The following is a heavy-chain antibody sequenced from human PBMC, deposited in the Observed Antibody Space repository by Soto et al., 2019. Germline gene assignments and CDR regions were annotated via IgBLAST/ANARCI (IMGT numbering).Heavy chain of an antibody. CDR1: GGSISSYY. D-gene: IGHD6-19*01. V-gene: IGHV4-59*01. J-gene: IGHJ4*02. CDR3: ARDAGYASGWPFFDF. Sequence: PSETLSLTCTVSGGSISSYYWSWIRQPPGKGLEWIGYIYYNGDIDYNPSLKSRVTISVDRSKNQFSLELTSVTAADTAVYYCARDAGYASGWPFFDFWGRGALVTVS. CDR2: IYYNGDI.